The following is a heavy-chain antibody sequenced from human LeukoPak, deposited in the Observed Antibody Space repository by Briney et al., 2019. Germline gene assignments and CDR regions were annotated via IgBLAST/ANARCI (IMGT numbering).Heavy chain of an antibody. Sequence: GGSLRLSCTASGFTFGDYAMSRFRQAPGKGLEWVGFIRSKAYGGTTEYAASVKGRFTISRDDSKSIAYLQMNSLKTEDTAVYYCTRDLLSPYYDFWSGQYYYYGMDVWGQGTTVTVSS. CDR2: IRSKAYGGTT. CDR3: TRDLLSPYYDFWSGQYYYYGMDV. J-gene: IGHJ6*02. CDR1: GFTFGDYA. D-gene: IGHD3-3*01. V-gene: IGHV3-49*03.